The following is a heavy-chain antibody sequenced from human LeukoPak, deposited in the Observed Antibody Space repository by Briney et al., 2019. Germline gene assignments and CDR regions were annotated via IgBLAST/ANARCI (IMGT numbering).Heavy chain of an antibody. V-gene: IGHV3-64*04. CDR1: GFTFITYA. J-gene: IGHJ4*02. D-gene: IGHD3-3*01. Sequence: GGSLRLSCSASGFTFITYAMHWVRQAPGKGLEYVSAISSNGGSTYYADFVKGRFTISRDNSKKTLYLQMNSLRAEDTAVYYCARGPGGYDFWSGYTPSGYFDYWGQGTLVTVSS. CDR3: ARGPGGYDFWSGYTPSGYFDY. CDR2: ISSNGGST.